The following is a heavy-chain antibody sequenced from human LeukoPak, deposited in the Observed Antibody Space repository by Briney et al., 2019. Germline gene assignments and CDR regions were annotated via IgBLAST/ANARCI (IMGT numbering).Heavy chain of an antibody. V-gene: IGHV4-39*01. CDR2: IYYSGST. Sequence: PSETLSLTCTVSGRSISSSSYYWGWIRQPPGNGLEWIGSIYYSGSTYYNPSLKSRVTISVDTSKNQFSLKLSSTTAADTAVYYCARPPCSSTSCHNFDYRSKGTLVTVSP. CDR3: ARPPCSSTSCHNFDY. CDR1: GRSISSSSYY. D-gene: IGHD2-2*02. J-gene: IGHJ4*02.